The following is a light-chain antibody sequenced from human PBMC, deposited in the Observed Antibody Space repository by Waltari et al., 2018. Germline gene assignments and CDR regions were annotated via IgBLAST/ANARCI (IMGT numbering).Light chain of an antibody. CDR3: QQRSNWLT. CDR1: QSVSSY. CDR2: DAS. Sequence: EIVLTQSPATLSLSPGERATLSCRASQSVSSYLAWYQQKPGQAPRLLIYDASNRATGIPARFSGSGSGTDFTLTISSLEPEDFAVYYCQQRSNWLTFGLGTKVDIK. V-gene: IGKV3-11*01. J-gene: IGKJ3*01.